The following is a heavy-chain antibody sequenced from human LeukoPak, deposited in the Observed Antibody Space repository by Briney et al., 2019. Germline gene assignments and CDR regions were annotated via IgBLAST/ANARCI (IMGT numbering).Heavy chain of an antibody. Sequence: GGSLRLSCGGSGFTVTNSYMAWVRQAPGKGLERVPVIYTSGSTFYAGSVLGRFTISRDNANNMIHLQMDSLGVEDTAVYFCARGYCSGDTCFSNWFDPWGRGTLVTVSS. CDR1: GFTVTNSY. CDR2: IYTSGST. CDR3: ARGYCSGDTCFSNWFDP. D-gene: IGHD2-15*01. J-gene: IGHJ5*02. V-gene: IGHV3-66*01.